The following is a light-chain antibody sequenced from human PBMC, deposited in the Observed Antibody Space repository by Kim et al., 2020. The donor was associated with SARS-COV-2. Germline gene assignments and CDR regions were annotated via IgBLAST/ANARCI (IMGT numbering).Light chain of an antibody. V-gene: IGKV3-20*01. Sequence: AGERPTPACRGSMSVSSRSLDWYQQKPGQAPRHIIYATASRATDNPEGISGGGSETDFTLNISRLVPEDFAVYYCQQHDNAPSWTFGQGTNVDIK. CDR1: MSVSSRS. CDR3: QQHDNAPSWT. J-gene: IGKJ1*01. CDR2: ATA.